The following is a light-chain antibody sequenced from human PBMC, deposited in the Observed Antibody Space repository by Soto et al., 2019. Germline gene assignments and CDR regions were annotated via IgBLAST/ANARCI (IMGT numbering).Light chain of an antibody. J-gene: IGKJ2*01. CDR2: GAS. V-gene: IGKV3-20*01. CDR3: QQYGSSPLYT. CDR1: QSVSNSY. Sequence: EIVLTQSPGTLSLSPGGRATLSCRASQSVSNSYLAWYQQKPGQAPRLLIYGASGRATGIPDRFSGSGSGTDFTLTISRLEPEDFAVHYCQQYGSSPLYTFGQGTKLEIK.